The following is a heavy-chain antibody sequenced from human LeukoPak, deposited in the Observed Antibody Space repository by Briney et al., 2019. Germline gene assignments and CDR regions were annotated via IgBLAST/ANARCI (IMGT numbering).Heavy chain of an antibody. V-gene: IGHV1-8*03. Sequence: AASVKVSCKASGYTFTSYDINWVRQATGQGLEWMGWMNPNSGNTGYAQKFQGRVTITRNTSISTAYMELSSLRSEDTAVYFCARDRVGVGGNGWENWGQGTLVTVSS. CDR2: MNPNSGNT. D-gene: IGHD6-19*01. J-gene: IGHJ4*02. CDR3: ARDRVGVGGNGWEN. CDR1: GYTFTSYD.